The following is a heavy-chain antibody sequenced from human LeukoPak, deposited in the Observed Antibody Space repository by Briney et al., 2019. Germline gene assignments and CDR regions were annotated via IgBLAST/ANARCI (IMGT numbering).Heavy chain of an antibody. D-gene: IGHD3-22*01. CDR3: ARGGIVDAYYFDY. V-gene: IGHV1-2*02. Sequence: ASMKVSCKASGYTFTGYYMHWVRQAPGQGLEWMGWINPNSGGTNYAQKFQGRVTMTRDTSISTAYMELSRLRSDDTAVYYCARGGIVDAYYFDYWGQGTLVTVSS. CDR1: GYTFTGYY. CDR2: INPNSGGT. J-gene: IGHJ4*02.